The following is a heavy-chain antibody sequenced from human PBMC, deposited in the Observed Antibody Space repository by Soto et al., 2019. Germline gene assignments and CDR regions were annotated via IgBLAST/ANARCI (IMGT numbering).Heavy chain of an antibody. V-gene: IGHV3-74*01. J-gene: IGHJ4*02. CDR1: GFTFSSYW. CDR2: INSDGSSI. Sequence: EVQLVESGGGLVQPGGSLRLSCAASGFTFSSYWMHWVRQAPGKGLVWVSRINSDGSSISYADSVKGRFTISRDNAKNTLYLQINSLRAEDTAVYYCVRTSLVVAAATREDYWGQGTLVTVSS. D-gene: IGHD2-15*01. CDR3: VRTSLVVAAATREDY.